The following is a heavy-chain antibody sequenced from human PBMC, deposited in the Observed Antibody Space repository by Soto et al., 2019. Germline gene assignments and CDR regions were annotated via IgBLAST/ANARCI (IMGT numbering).Heavy chain of an antibody. CDR3: ARSVEGHFDY. Sequence: EVQLVESGGGLVQPGGSLRLSCAASGFRFSIYSMNWVRQAPGKGLEWSAYITSDTKTIKYADSVKGRFTISRDNDKNLVYLQMNSLRDEATAVYYCARSVEGHFDYWGQGPVVTVST. CDR1: GFRFSIYS. J-gene: IGHJ4*02. V-gene: IGHV3-48*02. CDR2: ITSDTKTI. D-gene: IGHD6-19*01.